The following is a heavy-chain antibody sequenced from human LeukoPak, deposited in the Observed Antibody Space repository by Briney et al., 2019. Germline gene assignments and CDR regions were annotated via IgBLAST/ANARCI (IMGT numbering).Heavy chain of an antibody. CDR1: GFTFDDYA. Sequence: GGSLRLSCAASGFTFDDYAMHWVRQAPGQGLEWVSGISWNSGSIGYADSVKGRFTISRDNAKNSLYLQMNSLRAEDTALYYCAKDGRSGWSYYMDVWGKGTTVTISS. CDR3: AKDGRSGWSYYMDV. D-gene: IGHD2-15*01. J-gene: IGHJ6*03. CDR2: ISWNSGSI. V-gene: IGHV3-9*01.